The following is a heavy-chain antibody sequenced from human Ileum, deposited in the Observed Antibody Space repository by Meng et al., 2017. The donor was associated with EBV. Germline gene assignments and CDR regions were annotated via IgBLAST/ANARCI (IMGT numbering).Heavy chain of an antibody. CDR1: GFTFRRYA. J-gene: IGHJ4*02. V-gene: IGHV3-30*18. Sequence: QVCSVDSGGGLVQPGRSLRVSCAASGFTFRRYAMSWVRQAPGKGLDWVAVISYDGSNKYYADSVKGRFTISRDNSKNTLYLQMNSLRAEDTAVYYCAKAPYSGYDAFDYWGQGTLVTVSS. D-gene: IGHD5-12*01. CDR2: ISYDGSNK. CDR3: AKAPYSGYDAFDY.